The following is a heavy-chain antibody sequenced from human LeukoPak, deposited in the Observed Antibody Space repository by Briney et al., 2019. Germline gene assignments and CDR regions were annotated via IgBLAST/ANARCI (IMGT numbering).Heavy chain of an antibody. J-gene: IGHJ4*02. Sequence: GGSLRLSCAASGFTVSSNYMSWVRQAPGKGLEWVSVIYSGGSTYYADSVKGRFTISRDNSKNTLYLQMNSLRAEDTAMYYCARARAGAGTFFFDYWGQGTLVTVSS. CDR3: ARARAGAGTFFFDY. D-gene: IGHD6-13*01. CDR1: GFTVSSNY. V-gene: IGHV3-53*01. CDR2: IYSGGST.